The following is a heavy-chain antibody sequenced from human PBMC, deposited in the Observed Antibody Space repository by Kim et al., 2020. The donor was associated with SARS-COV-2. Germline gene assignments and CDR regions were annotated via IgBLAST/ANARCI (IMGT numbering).Heavy chain of an antibody. J-gene: IGHJ6*02. D-gene: IGHD3-10*01. V-gene: IGHV3-33*01. CDR1: GFTFNTYG. CDR2: ISFDGSNT. Sequence: GGSLRLSCAASGFTFNTYGMHWVRQAPGKGLEWVAVISFDGSNTYYADSVKGRFTISRDNSKNKLHLQMNSLRDEDTAVYYCGRMILVRAVTYYGMDVWGQGPTVTDSS. CDR3: GRMILVRAVTYYGMDV.